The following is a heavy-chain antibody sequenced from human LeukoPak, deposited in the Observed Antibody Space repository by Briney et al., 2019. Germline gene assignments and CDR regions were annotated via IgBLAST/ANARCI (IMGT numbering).Heavy chain of an antibody. V-gene: IGHV4-38-2*02. CDR2: IYHSGGT. Sequence: SETLSLTCTVSGYSISSGYYWGWIRQPPGKGLEYIGSIYHSGGTYYNPSPKSRVTISVDTSKNQFSLKLSSVTAADTAVYYCARDRKLLPVLDAFDVWGQGTMVTVSS. D-gene: IGHD2-15*01. CDR3: ARDRKLLPVLDAFDV. J-gene: IGHJ3*01. CDR1: GYSISSGYY.